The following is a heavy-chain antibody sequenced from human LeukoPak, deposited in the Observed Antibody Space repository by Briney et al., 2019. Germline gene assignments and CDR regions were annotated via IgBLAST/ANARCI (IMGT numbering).Heavy chain of an antibody. Sequence: GGSLRLSCAASGFTFSTYWMHWVRQAPGKGLVWVSRINSDGRSINYADSVKGRFTISRDNAKNTLYLQMNSLRAEDTAVYYCAGGYCSGGSCLPDSWGQGTLVTVSS. D-gene: IGHD2-15*01. CDR2: INSDGRSI. CDR3: AGGYCSGGSCLPDS. J-gene: IGHJ4*02. CDR1: GFTFSTYW. V-gene: IGHV3-74*01.